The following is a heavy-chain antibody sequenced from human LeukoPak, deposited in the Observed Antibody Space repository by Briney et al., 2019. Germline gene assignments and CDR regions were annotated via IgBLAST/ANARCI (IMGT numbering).Heavy chain of an antibody. J-gene: IGHJ4*02. CDR2: ICYSGST. Sequence: SETLSLTCTVSGGSITGSNYYWGWIRQPPGKGLEWIGNICYSGSTYYNPSLKSRVTISVDTSKNQFSLKLTSVTAADTAVYYCARHSYYYDSSGSYYYFDYWGQGTLVTVSS. CDR1: GGSITGSNYY. CDR3: ARHSYYYDSSGSYYYFDY. V-gene: IGHV4-39*01. D-gene: IGHD3-22*01.